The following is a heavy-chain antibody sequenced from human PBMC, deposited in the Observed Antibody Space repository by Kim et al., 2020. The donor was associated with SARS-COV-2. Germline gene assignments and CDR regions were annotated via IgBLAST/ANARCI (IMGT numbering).Heavy chain of an antibody. CDR2: IYYSGST. CDR3: ARAYCSGGSCSDDYYYYYMDV. CDR1: GGSISSGGYY. V-gene: IGHV4-31*03. D-gene: IGHD2-15*01. Sequence: SETLSLTCTVSGGSISSGGYYWSWIRQHPGKGLEWIGYIYYSGSTYYNPSPKSRVTISVDTSKNQFSLKLSSVTAADTAVYYCARAYCSGGSCSDDYYYYYMDVWGKGTTVTVSS. J-gene: IGHJ6*03.